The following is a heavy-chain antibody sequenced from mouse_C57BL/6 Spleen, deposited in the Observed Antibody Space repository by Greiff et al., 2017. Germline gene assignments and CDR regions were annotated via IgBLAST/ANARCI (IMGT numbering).Heavy chain of an antibody. CDR3: ARGYGRMDY. CDR1: GYTFTDYY. J-gene: IGHJ4*01. Sequence: EVQLQQSGPVLVKPGASVKMSCKASGYTFTDYYMNWVKQSHGKSLEWIGVINPYNGGTSYNQKFKGKATLTVDKSSSTAYMELNSLTSEASAVYYCARGYGRMDYWGQETSVTVAS. V-gene: IGHV1-19*01. D-gene: IGHD2-10*02. CDR2: INPYNGGT.